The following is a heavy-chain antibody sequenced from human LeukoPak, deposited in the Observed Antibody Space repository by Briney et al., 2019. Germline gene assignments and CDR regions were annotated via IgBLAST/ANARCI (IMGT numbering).Heavy chain of an antibody. V-gene: IGHV4-39*01. CDR2: IYYSGST. CDR3: ARAFRARYFDL. J-gene: IGHJ2*01. Sequence: PSETLSLTCTVSGGSITTSSYYWSWIRQPPGKGLEWIGIIYYSGSTYYNPSLKGRVTISVDTSKNQFSLKLSSVTAADTAVYYCARAFRARYFDLWGRGTLVTVSS. CDR1: GGSITTSSYY. D-gene: IGHD2/OR15-2a*01.